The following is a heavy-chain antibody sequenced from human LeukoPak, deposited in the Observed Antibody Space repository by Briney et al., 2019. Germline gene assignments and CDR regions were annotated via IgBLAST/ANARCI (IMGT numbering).Heavy chain of an antibody. D-gene: IGHD6-6*01. J-gene: IGHJ4*02. Sequence: GGSLRLSCAASGFTFSSYGMHWVRQAPGKGLEWVTVISYDESNKYYADSVKGRFTISRDNSKNTLYLQMNSLRAEDTAVYYCATGRSFSSSSPCEYWGQGTLVTVSS. CDR2: ISYDESNK. V-gene: IGHV3-30*03. CDR3: ATGRSFSSSSPCEY. CDR1: GFTFSSYG.